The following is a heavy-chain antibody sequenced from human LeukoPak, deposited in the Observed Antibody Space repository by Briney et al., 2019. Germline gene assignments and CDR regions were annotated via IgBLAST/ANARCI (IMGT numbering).Heavy chain of an antibody. J-gene: IGHJ3*02. Sequence: SETLSLTCIVSGGSISSHYWTWIRQPPGKGLEWVGYISYSGTTSYNPSLKSRVTISVDTSKNQFSLKLSSVIAADTAVYYCARRDDAFDIWGQGTMVAVSS. CDR3: ARRDDAFDI. CDR1: GGSISSHY. V-gene: IGHV4-59*11. CDR2: ISYSGTT.